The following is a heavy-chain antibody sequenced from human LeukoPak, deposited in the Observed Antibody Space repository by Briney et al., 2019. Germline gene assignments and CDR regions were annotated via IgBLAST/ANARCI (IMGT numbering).Heavy chain of an antibody. CDR1: GVTLRNYA. D-gene: IGHD2-8*01. CDR3: ARDPRIYCTNGICRDDYFDN. Sequence: GGSLRLSCAASGVTLRNYAMTWIRQAPGKGLQWVSVISCDGESTYYADSVRGRFTISRDNAKDSLFLQMNSLRAEDTAIYYCARDPRIYCTNGICRDDYFDNWGQGTLVTVSS. CDR2: ISCDGEST. J-gene: IGHJ4*02. V-gene: IGHV3-23*01.